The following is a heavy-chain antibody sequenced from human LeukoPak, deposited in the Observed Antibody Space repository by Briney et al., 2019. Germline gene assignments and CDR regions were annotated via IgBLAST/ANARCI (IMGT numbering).Heavy chain of an antibody. J-gene: IGHJ4*02. CDR2: INHSGST. V-gene: IGHV4-34*01. CDR1: GGSFSGYY. Sequence: SETLSLTCAVYGGSFSGYYWSWIRQPPGKGLEWIGEINHSGSTNYNPSLKSRVTISVDTSKNQFSLKLSSVTAADTAVYYCARVVDYYGSGSYCYWGQGTLVTVSS. D-gene: IGHD3-10*01. CDR3: ARVVDYYGSGSYCY.